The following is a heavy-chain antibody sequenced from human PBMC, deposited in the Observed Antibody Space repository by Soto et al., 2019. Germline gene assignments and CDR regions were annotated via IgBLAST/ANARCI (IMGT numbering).Heavy chain of an antibody. D-gene: IGHD2-15*01. Sequence: GGSLRLSCTASGFSFNTYSMNWVRQAPGKGLEWISYISSDSKTIDYSDSVKGRFTISRDNARNSLHLQMKSLRAEDTAVYYCARDRFGRFQRSGGACYDFWGQGTRVTVSS. V-gene: IGHV3-48*01. J-gene: IGHJ4*02. CDR1: GFSFNTYS. CDR2: ISSDSKTI. CDR3: ARDRFGRFQRSGGACYDF.